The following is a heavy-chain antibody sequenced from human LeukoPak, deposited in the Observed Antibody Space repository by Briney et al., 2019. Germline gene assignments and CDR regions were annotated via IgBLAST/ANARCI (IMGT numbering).Heavy chain of an antibody. D-gene: IGHD6-13*01. Sequence: SETLSLTCTVSGGSISSYYWSWIRQPPGKGLEWIGYIYYSGSTNYNPSLKSRVTISVDTTKNQFSLKLSSVTAADTAVYHCARQASSSWSYYFDYWGQGTLVTVSS. CDR3: ARQASSSWSYYFDY. J-gene: IGHJ4*02. V-gene: IGHV4-59*08. CDR1: GGSISSYY. CDR2: IYYSGST.